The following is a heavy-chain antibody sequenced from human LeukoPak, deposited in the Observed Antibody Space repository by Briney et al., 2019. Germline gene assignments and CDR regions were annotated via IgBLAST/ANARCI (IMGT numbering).Heavy chain of an antibody. CDR1: GFTFDDYT. Sequence: PGGSLRLSCAASGFTFDDYTMHWVRQAPGKGLEWVSLISWDGGSTYYADSVKGRFTISRDNSKNSLYLQMNSLRTEDTALYYCAKDIEAGGGFDYWGQGTLVTVSS. CDR3: AKDIEAGGGFDY. J-gene: IGHJ4*02. D-gene: IGHD3-16*01. CDR2: ISWDGGST. V-gene: IGHV3-43*01.